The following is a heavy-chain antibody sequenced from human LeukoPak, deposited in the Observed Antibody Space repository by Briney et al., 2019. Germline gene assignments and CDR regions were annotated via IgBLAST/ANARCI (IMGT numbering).Heavy chain of an antibody. CDR3: ARVDYDSRYFDY. J-gene: IGHJ4*02. V-gene: IGHV1-46*01. Sequence: ASVTVSCKASGYTFTSYYMHWVRQAPGQGLEWMGIINPSGGSTSYAQKFQGRVTMTTDTSTSTAYMELRSLRSDDTAVYYCARVDYDSRYFDYWGQGTLVTVSS. CDR2: INPSGGST. D-gene: IGHD3-22*01. CDR1: GYTFTSYY.